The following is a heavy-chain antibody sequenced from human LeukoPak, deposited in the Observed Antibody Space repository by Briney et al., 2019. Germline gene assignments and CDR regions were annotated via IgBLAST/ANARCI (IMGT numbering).Heavy chain of an antibody. CDR1: GFTFSNYA. V-gene: IGHV3-23*01. Sequence: GGSLRLSCAASGFTFSNYAMGWVRQAPGRGLEWVSSISAAGDRTYYADSVKGRFTISRDNSKNTLYLQMNSLRAEDTAVYYCAKNWASSTSCYYYWGQGTLVTVSS. D-gene: IGHD2-2*01. J-gene: IGHJ4*02. CDR3: AKNWASSTSCYYY. CDR2: ISAAGDRT.